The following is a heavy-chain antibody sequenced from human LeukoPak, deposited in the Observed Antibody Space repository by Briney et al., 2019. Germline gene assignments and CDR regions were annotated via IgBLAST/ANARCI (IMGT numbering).Heavy chain of an antibody. Sequence: GGSLSLSCATCGFTFSDYSMNWLRQAPGKGLEWVSNIGGSGPASGRGTYYANTEKGRFIISRDNAKNLLYQQMNSLRAEDSAFYYYARDLNWGFDYLGQGAPVTVSS. V-gene: IGHV3-48*04. CDR2: IGGSGPASGRGT. CDR3: ARDLNWGFDY. D-gene: IGHD7-27*01. J-gene: IGHJ4*02. CDR1: GFTFSDYS.